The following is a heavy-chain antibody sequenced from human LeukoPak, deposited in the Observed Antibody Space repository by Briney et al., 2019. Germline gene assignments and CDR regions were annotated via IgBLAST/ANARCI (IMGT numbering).Heavy chain of an antibody. CDR1: GGSISSGGYY. CDR2: IYYSGST. Sequence: PSETLSLTCTVSGGSISSGGYYWSWIRQHPGKGLEWIGYIYYSGSTYYNPSLKSRVTISVDTSKNQFSLKLSSVTAADTAVYYCARMTTVTTANDAFDIWGQGTMVTVSS. CDR3: ARMTTVTTANDAFDI. J-gene: IGHJ3*02. D-gene: IGHD4-17*01. V-gene: IGHV4-31*03.